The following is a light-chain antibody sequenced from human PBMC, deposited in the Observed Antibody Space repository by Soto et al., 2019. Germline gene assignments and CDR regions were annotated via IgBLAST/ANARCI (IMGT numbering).Light chain of an antibody. J-gene: IGLJ1*01. CDR2: DVS. CDR3: SSYTTSNTRQTL. CDR1: SSDVGGYNY. Sequence: QSALTQPASVSGSPGQSITISCTGTSSDVGGYNYVSWYQHHPGKAPKLLIYDVSNRPSGVSNRFSGSKSDNTASLTISGLQPEDEADYYCSSYTTSNTRQTLFGTGIKVTVL. V-gene: IGLV2-14*03.